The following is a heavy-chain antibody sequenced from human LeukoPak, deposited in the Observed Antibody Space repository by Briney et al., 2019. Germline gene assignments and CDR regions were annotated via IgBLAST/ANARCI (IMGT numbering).Heavy chain of an antibody. V-gene: IGHV3-13*04. J-gene: IGHJ4*02. CDR2: IGTAGDT. CDR3: ARGQDGSGSHSPVDY. CDR1: GFTFSSYD. Sequence: GGSLRLSCAASGFTFSSYDMHWVRQATGKGLEWVSAIGTAGDTYYPGSVKGRFTISRENAKNSLYLQMNSLRAGDTAVYYCARGQDGSGSHSPVDYWGQGTLVTVSS. D-gene: IGHD3-10*01.